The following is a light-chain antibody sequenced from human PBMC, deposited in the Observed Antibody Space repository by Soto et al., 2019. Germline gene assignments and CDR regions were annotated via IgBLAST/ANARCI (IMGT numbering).Light chain of an antibody. CDR2: LAS. J-gene: IGKJ1*01. CDR1: QSLLHSNGYNY. CDR3: MHHQNAPHT. Sequence: DTVMTQSPLSLPVTPGEPASISCKSSQSLLHSNGYNYVDWYLQKPGQSPQLLISLASTRASGVPDRFSGSGSGTDLTLNISRVEADDVGDYYCMHHQNAPHTFGQGTKVDSK. V-gene: IGKV2-28*01.